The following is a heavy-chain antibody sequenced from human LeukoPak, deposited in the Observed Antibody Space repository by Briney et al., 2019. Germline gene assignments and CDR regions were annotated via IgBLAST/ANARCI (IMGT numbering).Heavy chain of an antibody. D-gene: IGHD1-26*01. CDR3: ARVLGELELQGPFF. CDR2: ISSSGSYI. V-gene: IGHV3-21*01. Sequence: GGSLRLSCAASGFTFSRYNMNWLRQAPGKGLEWVSSISSSGSYIYYADSVKGRFTISRDNAKNSMYLQMNSLRAEDTAVYYCARVLGELELQGPFFWGQGTLVTVAS. J-gene: IGHJ4*02. CDR1: GFTFSRYN.